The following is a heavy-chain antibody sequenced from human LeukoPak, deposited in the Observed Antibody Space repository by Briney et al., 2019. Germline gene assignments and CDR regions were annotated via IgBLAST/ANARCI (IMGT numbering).Heavy chain of an antibody. D-gene: IGHD3-10*01. CDR1: GYTFTSYY. J-gene: IGHJ6*03. Sequence: ASVKVSCKASGYTFTSYYMYWVRQAPGQGLEWMGIINPSGGSTNYAQKFQGRVTVTRDTSTSTVYMELSSLRSEDTAVYYCAKGPRITLVRGGQWYYYMDVWGKGTTVTISS. V-gene: IGHV1-46*01. CDR2: INPSGGST. CDR3: AKGPRITLVRGGQWYYYMDV.